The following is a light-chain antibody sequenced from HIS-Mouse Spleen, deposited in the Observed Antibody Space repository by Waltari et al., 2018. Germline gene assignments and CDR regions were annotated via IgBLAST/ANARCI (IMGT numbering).Light chain of an antibody. Sequence: SYDLTQPPSVSVSPGQPARITCSGDALPKKYAYWYQQKSGQAPLLVIYEDSKRPSGIPERFSGSSSGTMATLTISGAQVEDEADYYCYSTDSSGNHRVFGGGTKLTVL. CDR2: EDS. V-gene: IGLV3-10*01. CDR3: YSTDSSGNHRV. J-gene: IGLJ2*01. CDR1: ALPKKY.